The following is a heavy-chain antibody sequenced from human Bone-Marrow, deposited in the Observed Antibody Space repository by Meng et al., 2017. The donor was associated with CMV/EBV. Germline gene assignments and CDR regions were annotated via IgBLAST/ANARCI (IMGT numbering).Heavy chain of an antibody. CDR2: IGGDGRTT. CDR3: ASDKYYYDSRGFYYPGPFDS. V-gene: IGHV3-48*03. CDR1: GFTFSSYA. Sequence: GESLKISCAASGFTFSSYAMSWVRQAPGKGLEWISYIGGDGRTTYYADSVKGRFTISRDNAKNSLFLLMNSLRAEDTAVYYCASDKYYYDSRGFYYPGPFDSWGQGTLVTVSS. J-gene: IGHJ4*02. D-gene: IGHD3-22*01.